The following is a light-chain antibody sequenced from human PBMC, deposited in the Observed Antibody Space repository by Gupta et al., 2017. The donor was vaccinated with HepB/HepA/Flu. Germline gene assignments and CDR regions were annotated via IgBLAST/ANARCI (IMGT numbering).Light chain of an antibody. CDR1: ESVTTY. V-gene: IGKV1-39*01. J-gene: IGKJ2*01. Sequence: DIQMTQSPSSLSASVGDRVTVTCRASESVTTYLNWYQQKPGKATNLLIYAASRLQSGVPSRFSGSGSGTDCPLTISSLQPEDCATYYCQQSFSYPYTFGQGTTLEI. CDR3: QQSFSYPYT. CDR2: AAS.